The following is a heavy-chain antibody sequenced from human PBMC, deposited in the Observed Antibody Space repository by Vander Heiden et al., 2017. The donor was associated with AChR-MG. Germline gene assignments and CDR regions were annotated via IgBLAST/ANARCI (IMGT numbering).Heavy chain of an antibody. D-gene: IGHD3-22*01. CDR1: GFTVSSNY. Sequence: EVQLVESGGGLIQPGGSLRLSGAASGFTVSSNYMSWVREAPGKGVEWVSVIYSGGSTYYADSVNGRFTISRDNSKNTLYLQMNSLRAEDTAVYYCARNLNYDSSGYYYYYYYYMDVWGKGTTVTVSS. CDR2: IYSGGST. J-gene: IGHJ6*03. V-gene: IGHV3-53*01. CDR3: ARNLNYDSSGYYYYYYYYMDV.